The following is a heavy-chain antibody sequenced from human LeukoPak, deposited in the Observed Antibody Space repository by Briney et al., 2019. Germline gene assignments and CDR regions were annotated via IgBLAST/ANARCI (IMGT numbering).Heavy chain of an antibody. Sequence: PGGSLRLSCTASGFTFSSYAMHWVRQAPGKGLEWVTSISYDGTYKAFADSLKGRFTISRDNSKNTLYLQMNSLRAEDTAVYYCARVGGPHGSGSYWLEFWGQGTLVTVSS. CDR2: ISYDGTYK. CDR3: ARVGGPHGSGSYWLEF. J-gene: IGHJ4*02. CDR1: GFTFSSYA. D-gene: IGHD3-10*01. V-gene: IGHV3-30*03.